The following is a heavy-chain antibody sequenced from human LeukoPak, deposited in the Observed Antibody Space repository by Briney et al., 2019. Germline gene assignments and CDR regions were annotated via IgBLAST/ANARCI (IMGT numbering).Heavy chain of an antibody. Sequence: AGGSLRLSCAASGFTVSSNYMSWVRQAPGKGLEWVSVIYSGGSTYYADSVKGRFTISRDNSKNTLYLQMNSLRAEDTAVYYCARDRWGAFGYWGQGTLVTVSS. CDR2: IYSGGST. D-gene: IGHD4-23*01. CDR3: ARDRWGAFGY. V-gene: IGHV3-53*01. J-gene: IGHJ4*02. CDR1: GFTVSSNY.